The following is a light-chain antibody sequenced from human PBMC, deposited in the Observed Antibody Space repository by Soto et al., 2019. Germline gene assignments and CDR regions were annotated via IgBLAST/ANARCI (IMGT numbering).Light chain of an antibody. J-gene: IGLJ1*01. V-gene: IGLV2-8*01. CDR1: SSDVGGYNY. CDR2: EVS. Sequence: QSALTQPPSASGSPGQSVTISCTGTSSDVGGYNYVSWYQQHPGKAPKVMIYEVSKRPSGVPDRFSGSKSGNTASLTVSALQAEDEADYYCSSYAGSSYVFGTGTKLTVL. CDR3: SSYAGSSYV.